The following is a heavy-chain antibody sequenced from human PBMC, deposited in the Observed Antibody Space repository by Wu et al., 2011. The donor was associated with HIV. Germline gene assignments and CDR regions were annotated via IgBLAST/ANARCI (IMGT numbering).Heavy chain of an antibody. CDR2: IIPVFRTT. CDR1: GGTFSYYA. CDR3: ARLNSGYEGERLDY. J-gene: IGHJ4*02. D-gene: IGHD3-22*01. V-gene: IGHV1-69*15. Sequence: QVQLVQSGAEVKTPGSSVKVSCKASGGTFSYYAISWVRQAPGQGLEWMGRIIPVFRTTNYAQKFQGRVTITADDSTSTVYMELSSLRSEDTAVYYCARLNSGYEGERLDYWGQGTRSPSPQ.